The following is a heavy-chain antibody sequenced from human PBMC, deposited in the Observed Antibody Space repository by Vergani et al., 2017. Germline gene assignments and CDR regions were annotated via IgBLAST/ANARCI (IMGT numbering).Heavy chain of an antibody. CDR1: GGTFSSYA. CDR2: IIPIFGTA. Sequence: QVQLVQSGAEVKKPGSSVKVSCKASGGTFSSYAISWVRQAPGQGLEWMGRIIPIFGTANYAQKFQGRVTITADESTSTAYMELSSLRSEDTAVYYCARELSVLAVAGHYYYYYGMDVWGQGTTVTVSS. J-gene: IGHJ6*02. D-gene: IGHD6-19*01. V-gene: IGHV1-69*13. CDR3: ARELSVLAVAGHYYYYYGMDV.